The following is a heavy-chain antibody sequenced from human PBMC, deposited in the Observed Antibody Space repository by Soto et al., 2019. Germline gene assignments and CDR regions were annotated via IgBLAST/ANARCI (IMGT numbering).Heavy chain of an antibody. CDR2: ISGSGGST. Sequence: XGSLRLSCAASGFTVSSYAMSWVRQAPGKGLEWVSAISGSGGSTYYADSVKGRFTISRDNSKNTLYLQMNSLRAEDTAVYYCAILGGYYYGMDVWGQGTTVTVSS. J-gene: IGHJ6*02. CDR1: GFTVSSYA. V-gene: IGHV3-23*01. CDR3: AILGGYYYGMDV. D-gene: IGHD7-27*01.